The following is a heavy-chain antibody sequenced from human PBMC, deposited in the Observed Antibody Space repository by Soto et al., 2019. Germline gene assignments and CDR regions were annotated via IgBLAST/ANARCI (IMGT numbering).Heavy chain of an antibody. CDR2: IYYSGST. V-gene: IGHV4-31*03. CDR1: GGSISSGGYY. J-gene: IGHJ6*02. Sequence: PSETLSLTCTVSGGSISSGGYYWSWIRQHPGKGLEWIGYIYYSGSTYYNPSLKSRVTISVDTSKNQFSLKLSSVTAADTTVYYCASFRNYLLDYYYYGMDVWGQGTTVTVSS. D-gene: IGHD4-4*01. CDR3: ASFRNYLLDYYYYGMDV.